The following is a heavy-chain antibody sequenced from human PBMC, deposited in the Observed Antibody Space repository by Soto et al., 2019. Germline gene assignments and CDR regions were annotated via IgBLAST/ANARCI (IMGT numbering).Heavy chain of an antibody. CDR1: GFSLSTSGVG. J-gene: IGHJ4*02. Sequence: QITLKESGPTLVKPTQTLTLTCTFSGFSLSTSGVGVAWIRQPPGKALEWLALIYWDDDKRYSPSLKIRLTLTKDTSKNQVVLTMTNRDPVDTATYYCAHRPAYCSGGSCYSGFDYWGQGTLVTVSS. CDR2: IYWDDDK. V-gene: IGHV2-5*02. CDR3: AHRPAYCSGGSCYSGFDY. D-gene: IGHD2-15*01.